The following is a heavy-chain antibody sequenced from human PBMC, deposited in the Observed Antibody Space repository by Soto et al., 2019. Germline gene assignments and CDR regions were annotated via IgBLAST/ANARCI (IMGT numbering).Heavy chain of an antibody. J-gene: IGHJ4*02. CDR1: GGSISSSNYY. Sequence: QLQLQESGPGLVKPSETLSLTCTVSGGSISSSNYYWGWIRQPPGKGLEWIGRVDYTGSTYYNPPHKSRVTISIDTCKNQFSLKLNSVTAADPAVYYCARRDTAMVSFDYWGQGTLVTVSS. V-gene: IGHV4-39*01. D-gene: IGHD5-18*01. CDR3: ARRDTAMVSFDY. CDR2: VDYTGST.